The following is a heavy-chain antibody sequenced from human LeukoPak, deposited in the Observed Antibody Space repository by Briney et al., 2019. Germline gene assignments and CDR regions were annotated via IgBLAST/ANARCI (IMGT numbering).Heavy chain of an antibody. D-gene: IGHD3-22*01. CDR3: AREGHSSGHCGAFDI. V-gene: IGHV3-64*01. CDR1: GFTFSSYE. Sequence: GGSLRLSCAASGFTFSSYEMNWVRQAPGKGLEWVSGISSNGDSTHYVSSVKDRFTISRDNSKNTLYLQMGSLRAEDMAVYYCAREGHSSGHCGAFDIWGQGTMVTVSS. CDR2: ISSNGDST. J-gene: IGHJ3*02.